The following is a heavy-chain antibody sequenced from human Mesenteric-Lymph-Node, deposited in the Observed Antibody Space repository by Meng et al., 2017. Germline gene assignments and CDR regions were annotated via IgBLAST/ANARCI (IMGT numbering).Heavy chain of an antibody. D-gene: IGHD3-10*01. CDR2: IYYHGGT. CDR1: GGSISSGGYY. J-gene: IGHJ4*02. V-gene: IGHV4-31*09. CDR3: AKDRIRDGLFEFDS. Sequence: VQLQASGPGLVKLPQTRSLTCTVSGGSISSGGYYWSWIRQHPGKGLEWVATIYYHGGTIVYADSVKGRFTVSRDNSESTLYLQMNSLSAEDTALYYCAKDRIRDGLFEFDSWGQGTLVTVFS.